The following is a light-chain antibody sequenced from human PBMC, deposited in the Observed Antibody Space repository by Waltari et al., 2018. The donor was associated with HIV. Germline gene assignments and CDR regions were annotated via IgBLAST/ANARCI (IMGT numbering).Light chain of an antibody. CDR3: ATWDDGLSGWV. CDR1: ASNIGGNT. Sequence: QSVVTQPPSASGTPGQRVTMSCSGSASNIGGNTVNWYQHLPQTAPKLLIYNNDVRPSGVPDRFSASKTGTSASLDISGLQSEDEADYYCATWDDGLSGWVFGGGTKLTVL. V-gene: IGLV1-44*01. J-gene: IGLJ3*02. CDR2: NND.